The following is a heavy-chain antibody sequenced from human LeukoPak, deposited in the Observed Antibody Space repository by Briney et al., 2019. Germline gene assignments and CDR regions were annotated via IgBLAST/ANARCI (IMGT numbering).Heavy chain of an antibody. Sequence: GRSLRLSCAASGFTFSSYAMHWVRQAPGKGLEWVAVISYDGSNKYYADSVKGRFTISRDNSKNTLYLQMNSLRAEDTAVYYCASSSSSWYDFDYWGQGTLVTVSS. CDR2: ISYDGSNK. J-gene: IGHJ4*02. CDR1: GFTFSSYA. D-gene: IGHD6-13*01. CDR3: ASSSSSWYDFDY. V-gene: IGHV3-30*04.